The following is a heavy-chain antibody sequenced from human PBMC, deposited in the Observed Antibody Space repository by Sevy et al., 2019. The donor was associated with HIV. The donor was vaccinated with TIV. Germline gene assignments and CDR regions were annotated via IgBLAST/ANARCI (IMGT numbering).Heavy chain of an antibody. CDR2: IKSKTDGGTT. J-gene: IGHJ6*03. V-gene: IGHV3-15*05. Sequence: GGSLRLSCAASGFTFSNAWMSWVRQAPGKGLEWVGRIKSKTDGGTTDYAAPVKGRFTISRDDSKNTLYLQMNSLKTEDTAVYYCTTDGRGCSSTSCPEEYYYYYMDVWGKGTTVTVSS. D-gene: IGHD2-2*01. CDR3: TTDGRGCSSTSCPEEYYYYYMDV. CDR1: GFTFSNAW.